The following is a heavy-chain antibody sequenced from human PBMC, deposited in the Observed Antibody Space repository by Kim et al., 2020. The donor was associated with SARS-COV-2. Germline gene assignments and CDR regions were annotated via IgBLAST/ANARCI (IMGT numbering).Heavy chain of an antibody. V-gene: IGHV4-34*01. CDR2: INHSGST. J-gene: IGHJ5*02. CDR1: GGSFSGYY. D-gene: IGHD3-3*01. CDR3: ARKGRDFWSGYYYNWFDP. Sequence: SETLSLTCAVYGGSFSGYYWSWIRQPPGKGLEWIGEINHSGSTNYNPSLKSRVTISVDTSKNQFSLKLSSVTAADTAVYYCARKGRDFWSGYYYNWFDPWGQGTLVTVSS.